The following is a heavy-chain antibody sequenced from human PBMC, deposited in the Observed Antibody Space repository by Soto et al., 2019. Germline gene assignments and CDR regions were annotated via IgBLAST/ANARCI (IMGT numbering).Heavy chain of an antibody. CDR3: ARHVGMITFGGVIVDYGMDV. J-gene: IGHJ6*02. D-gene: IGHD3-16*02. CDR1: GGSVSSTQW. V-gene: IGHV4-4*02. CDR2: IYHVGIT. Sequence: SETLSLTCAVSGGSVSSTQWWTWVRQAPGKGLEWLGEIYHVGITKYNPSLRSRVTISVDKSTNHFSLNLRSVTAADTAVYYCARHVGMITFGGVIVDYGMDVWGQGTTVTVSS.